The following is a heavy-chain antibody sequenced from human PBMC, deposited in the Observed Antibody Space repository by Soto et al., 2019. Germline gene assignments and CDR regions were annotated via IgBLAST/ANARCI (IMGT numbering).Heavy chain of an antibody. CDR3: ARLGIEAVYFDY. V-gene: IGHV4-39*01. Sequence: SETLSLTCTVSGGSISSSSYYWGWIRQPPGKGLEWIGSIYYSGSTYYNPSLKSRVTISVDTSKNQFPLKLSSVTAADTAVYYCARLGIEAVYFDYWGQGTLVTVSS. D-gene: IGHD6-13*01. CDR2: IYYSGST. J-gene: IGHJ4*02. CDR1: GGSISSSSYY.